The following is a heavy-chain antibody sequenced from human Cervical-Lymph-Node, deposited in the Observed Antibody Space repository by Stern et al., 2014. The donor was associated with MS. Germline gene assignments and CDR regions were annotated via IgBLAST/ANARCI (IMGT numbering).Heavy chain of an antibody. CDR2: LWYDGRNK. J-gene: IGHJ4*02. V-gene: IGHV3-33*01. D-gene: IGHD6-25*01. CDR3: ARSSSSGWDY. CDR1: GFTFSNHG. Sequence: QVQLGQSGGTVVQPGTSLRLSCEGSGFTFSNHGMNWVRRAPGKGLEWVASLWYDGRNKMYEDSVRGRFTISRDNSKNTLYLQRDTLRVEDTAVYYCARSSSSGWDYWGPGTLVAVSS.